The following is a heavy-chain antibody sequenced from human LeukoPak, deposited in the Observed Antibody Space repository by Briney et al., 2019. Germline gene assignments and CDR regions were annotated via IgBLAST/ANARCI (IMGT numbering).Heavy chain of an antibody. D-gene: IGHD3-22*01. CDR1: GFTFSSYS. CDR3: AGDSTGYYWAY. V-gene: IGHV3-7*01. CDR2: IKQDGSEK. Sequence: GGSLRLSCAASGFTFSSYSMNWVRQAPGNGLEWVANIKQDGSEKYYVDSVKGRFTISRDNAKNSLYLQMNSLRAEDTAVYYCAGDSTGYYWAYWGQGTLVTVSS. J-gene: IGHJ4*02.